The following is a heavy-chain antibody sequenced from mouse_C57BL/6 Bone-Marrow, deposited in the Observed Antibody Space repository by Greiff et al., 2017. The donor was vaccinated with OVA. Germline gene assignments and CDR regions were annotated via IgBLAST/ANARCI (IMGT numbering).Heavy chain of an antibody. D-gene: IGHD1-1*01. Sequence: QVQLKQSGAELARPGASVKLSCKASGYTFTSYGISWVKQRTGQGLEWIGEIYPRSGNTYYNEKFKGKATLTADKSSSTAYMELRSLTSEDSAVYFCARRWDYYGSSYAMDYWCQGTSVTVSS. J-gene: IGHJ4*01. V-gene: IGHV1-81*01. CDR3: ARRWDYYGSSYAMDY. CDR2: IYPRSGNT. CDR1: GYTFTSYG.